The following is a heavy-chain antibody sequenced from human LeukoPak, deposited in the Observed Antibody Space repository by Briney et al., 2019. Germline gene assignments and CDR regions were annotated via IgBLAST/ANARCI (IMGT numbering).Heavy chain of an antibody. CDR3: ARGYSSGFVLVDDAFDI. CDR1: GYSFTDYY. D-gene: IGHD3-22*01. J-gene: IGHJ3*02. Sequence: ASVKVSCKASGYSFTDYYMHWVRQAPGQGLEWMGWISPRSGDTSYAQKFQGRVTMTRDTSINTVDMDLSGLTSDDTAVYYCARGYSSGFVLVDDAFDIWGQGTMVTVSS. V-gene: IGHV1-2*02. CDR2: ISPRSGDT.